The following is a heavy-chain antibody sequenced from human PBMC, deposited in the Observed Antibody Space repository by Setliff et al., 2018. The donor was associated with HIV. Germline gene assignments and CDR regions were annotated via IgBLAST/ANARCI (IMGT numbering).Heavy chain of an antibody. Sequence: PGESLTISCKGSGYSFTGYWIGWVRQMPGKGLEWMGVIYPGDSDTRYSPSFQGQVTISVDKSISAAYLQWSSLRASDIAMYYCARVIVGASDAFDIWGQGTTVT. CDR2: IYPGDSDT. CDR3: ARVIVGASDAFDI. J-gene: IGHJ3*02. CDR1: GYSFTGYW. V-gene: IGHV5-51*01. D-gene: IGHD1-26*01.